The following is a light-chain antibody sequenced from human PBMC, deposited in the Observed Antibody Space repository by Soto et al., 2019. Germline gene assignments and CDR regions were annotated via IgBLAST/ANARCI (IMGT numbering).Light chain of an antibody. CDR1: QTISSW. V-gene: IGKV1-5*03. J-gene: IGKJ1*01. CDR3: QHYNSYSEA. Sequence: QMTQSPSTLSVSVGTQVTLTCRSSQTISSWLAWYQQKPGKAPKLLIYKASTLKSGVPSRFSGSGSGTEFTLTISSLQPDDFATYYCQHYNSYSEAFGQGTKVDIK. CDR2: KAS.